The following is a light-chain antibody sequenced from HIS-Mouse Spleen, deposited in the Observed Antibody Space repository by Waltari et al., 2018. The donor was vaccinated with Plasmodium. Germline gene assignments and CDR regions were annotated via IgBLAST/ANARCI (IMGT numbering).Light chain of an antibody. V-gene: IGKV3-15*01. J-gene: IGKJ3*01. CDR2: GAS. CDR3: QQYNNWSFT. Sequence: EIVMTQSPATLSVSPGERPTLSCRASQSVSSNLAWYQQKPGQAPRLLIYGASTRDTGIPARFSGSGSGTEFTLTISSLQSEDFAVYYCQQYNNWSFTFGPGTKVDIK. CDR1: QSVSSN.